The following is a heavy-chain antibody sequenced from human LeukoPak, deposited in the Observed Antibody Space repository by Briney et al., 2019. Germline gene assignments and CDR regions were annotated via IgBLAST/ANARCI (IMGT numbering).Heavy chain of an antibody. J-gene: IGHJ6*02. V-gene: IGHV4-34*01. CDR1: GGSFSGYY. CDR2: INHSGST. Sequence: PSETLSLTCAVYGGSFSGYYWSWIRQPPGKGLEWIGEINHSGSTNYNPSLKSRVTISVDTSKNQFSLKLSSVTAADTAVYYCARVTRKSYYYYYGMDVWGQGTTVTVSS. CDR3: ARVTRKSYYYYYGMDV. D-gene: IGHD1-14*01.